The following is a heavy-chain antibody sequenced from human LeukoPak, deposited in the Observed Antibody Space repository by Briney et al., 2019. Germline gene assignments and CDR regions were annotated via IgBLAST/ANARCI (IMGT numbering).Heavy chain of an antibody. D-gene: IGHD6-6*01. CDR3: ARVKGSNWFDP. V-gene: IGHV4-59*01. J-gene: IGHJ5*02. CDR2: IYNSEST. Sequence: SETLSLTCTVSGVSISIYYWSWIRQPPGKGLEWIGYIYNSESTYYNPSLKSRVTISLDTSKNQFSLRLNSVTAADTAVYYCARVKGSNWFDPWRQGTRVSVSS. CDR1: GVSISIYY.